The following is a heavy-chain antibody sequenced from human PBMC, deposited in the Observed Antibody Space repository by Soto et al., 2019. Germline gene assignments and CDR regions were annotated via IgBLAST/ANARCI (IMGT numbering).Heavy chain of an antibody. CDR3: AKVAGGLGYFDL. D-gene: IGHD3-16*01. CDR1: GFTLSDYA. V-gene: IGHV3-23*01. J-gene: IGHJ2*01. CDR2: TSATGGNI. Sequence: EVQLLESGGGLARPGGSLRLSCVASGFTLSDYAMTWVRQAPGKGLEWVATTSATGGNIEYTDSLKGRFTISRDNSKNTLYLQLNGLTSDDTAVHYCAKVAGGLGYFDLWGRGTLVTVSS.